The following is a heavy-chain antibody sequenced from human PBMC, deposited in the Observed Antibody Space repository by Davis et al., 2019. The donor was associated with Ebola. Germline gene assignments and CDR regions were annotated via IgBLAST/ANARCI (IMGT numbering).Heavy chain of an antibody. D-gene: IGHD3-10*01. CDR3: AKVKISMARVDALDV. V-gene: IGHV3-30*18. Sequence: GESLKISCAGSGFTFSNYGIHWVRQAPGKGLEWVSTILYDGTNKYYTDSVRGRFTMSRDNSKNTVYLQMNSLRVEDTGVYYCAKVKISMARVDALDVWGQRTMVTVSS. J-gene: IGHJ3*01. CDR2: ILYDGTNK. CDR1: GFTFSNYG.